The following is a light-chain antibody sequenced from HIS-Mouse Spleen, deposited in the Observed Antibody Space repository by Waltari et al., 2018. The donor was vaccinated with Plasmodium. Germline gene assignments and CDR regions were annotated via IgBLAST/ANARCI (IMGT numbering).Light chain of an antibody. V-gene: IGLV3-10*01. Sequence: SYELTQPPSVSVSPRQPARITCSGDALPKNYAYWYQQKSGQAPVLVIYEDSKRPSGIPERFSGSSSGTMATLTISGAQVEDEADYYCYSTDSSGNHRVFGGGTKLTVL. CDR1: ALPKNY. J-gene: IGLJ3*02. CDR2: EDS. CDR3: YSTDSSGNHRV.